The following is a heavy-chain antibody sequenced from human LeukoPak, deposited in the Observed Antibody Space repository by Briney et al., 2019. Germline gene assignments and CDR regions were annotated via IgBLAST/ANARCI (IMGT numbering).Heavy chain of an antibody. V-gene: IGHV1-46*01. CDR1: GYTFTSYY. CDR2: INPSGGST. D-gene: IGHD6-6*01. CDR3: ARAGLEYSSSSNVYYYYYYYMDV. Sequence: ASVKVSCKASGYTFTSYYMHWVRQAPGQGLEWMGIINPSGGSTSYAQKFQGRVTMTRDTSTSTVYMELSSLRSEDTAVYYCARAGLEYSSSSNVYYYYYYYMDVWGKGTTVTASS. J-gene: IGHJ6*03.